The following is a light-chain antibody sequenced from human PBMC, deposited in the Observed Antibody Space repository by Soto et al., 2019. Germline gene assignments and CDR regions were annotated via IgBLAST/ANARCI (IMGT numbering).Light chain of an antibody. CDR1: QSISSW. Sequence: DIQMTQSPSPLSSSVGDRVTITCPASQSISSWLSWYQQKPGKAPKLLIYKASRLESGVPSGVSGSGSEPEFTLTISGLQPDDIAAYYCQQYNSYYRTCGQWTKVEIK. CDR3: QQYNSYYRT. V-gene: IGKV1-5*03. CDR2: KAS. J-gene: IGKJ1*01.